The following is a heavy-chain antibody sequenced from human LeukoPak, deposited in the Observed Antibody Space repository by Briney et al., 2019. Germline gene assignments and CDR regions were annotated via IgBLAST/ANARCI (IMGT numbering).Heavy chain of an antibody. CDR1: GLTFSTSG. Sequence: PGGSLRLSCTASGLTFSTSGFNWVRQAPGKGLEWVASIGPTGSDRYHADSIKGRFTISIDNANNFLYLQMNSLRAEDTAVYYCASGITTTPSGLSGYWGQGTLVTVSS. J-gene: IGHJ4*02. D-gene: IGHD3-3*01. V-gene: IGHV3-21*06. CDR2: IGPTGSDR. CDR3: ASGITTTPSGLSGY.